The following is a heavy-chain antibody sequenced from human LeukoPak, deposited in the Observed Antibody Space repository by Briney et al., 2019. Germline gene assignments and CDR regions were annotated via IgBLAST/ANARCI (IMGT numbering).Heavy chain of an antibody. CDR3: ARVDYYDSSGYLPIDY. Sequence: ASVKVSCKASGYTFTSYGISWVRQDPGQGLEWMGWISAYNGNTNYAQKLQGRVTMTTDTSTSTAYMELRSLRSDDTAVYYCARVDYYDSSGYLPIDYWGQGTLVTVSS. CDR2: ISAYNGNT. V-gene: IGHV1-18*01. J-gene: IGHJ4*02. CDR1: GYTFTSYG. D-gene: IGHD3-22*01.